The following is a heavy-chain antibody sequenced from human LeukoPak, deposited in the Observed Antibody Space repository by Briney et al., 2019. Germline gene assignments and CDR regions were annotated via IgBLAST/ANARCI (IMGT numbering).Heavy chain of an antibody. D-gene: IGHD1-7*01. Sequence: GASVRVSCKASGYTFTGYYMHWVRQAPGQGLEWMGRINPNSGGTDYAQKFQDRVTMTRDTSISTAYMELNRLRSDDTAVYYCARGTIHWDYWGQGTLVTVSS. J-gene: IGHJ4*02. CDR3: ARGTIHWDY. CDR1: GYTFTGYY. CDR2: INPNSGGT. V-gene: IGHV1-2*06.